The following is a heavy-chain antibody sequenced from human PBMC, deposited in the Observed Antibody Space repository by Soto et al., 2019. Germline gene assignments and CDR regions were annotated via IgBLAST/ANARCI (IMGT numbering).Heavy chain of an antibody. CDR3: AKGGRTQRTDS. Sequence: EVQLLESGGVLVQPGGSLRLSCAASGFTFSSYAMTWVRQAPGKGLEWVSSLSSAATDAYYADSVKGRFTISRDNSKNTLSLHMRSLRADATALYYCAKGGRTQRTDSWRQGTLVTVSS. D-gene: IGHD3-16*01. CDR2: LSSAATDA. CDR1: GFTFSSYA. J-gene: IGHJ4*02. V-gene: IGHV3-23*01.